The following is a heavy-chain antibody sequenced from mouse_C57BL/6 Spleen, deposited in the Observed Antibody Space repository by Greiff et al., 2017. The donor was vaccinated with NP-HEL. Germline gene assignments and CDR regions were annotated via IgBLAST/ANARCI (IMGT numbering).Heavy chain of an antibody. CDR1: GYTFTDYE. J-gene: IGHJ4*01. CDR2: IDPETGGT. Sequence: QVQLKESGAELVRPGASVTLSCKASGYTFTDYEMHWVKQTPVHGLEWIGAIDPETGGTAYNQKFKGKAILTADKSSSTAYMELRSLTSEDSAVYYCTRFSDGYAMDYWGQGTSVTVSS. CDR3: TRFSDGYAMDY. V-gene: IGHV1-15*01.